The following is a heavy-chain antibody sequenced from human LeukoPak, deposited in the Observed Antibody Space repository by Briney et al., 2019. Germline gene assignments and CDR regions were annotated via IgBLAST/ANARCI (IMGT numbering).Heavy chain of an antibody. V-gene: IGHV4-4*07. CDR1: GNSFGDYY. CDR2: IYSSGST. J-gene: IGHJ6*03. D-gene: IGHD3-10*01. Sequence: PSETLSLTCTVSGNSFGDYYWSWIRQPAGKGLEWIGRIYSSGSTNYNPSLKSRVTMSVDTSKNQFSLKVSSVTAADTAVYYCARVFDSGSQAYFYYMDVWGKGTTVTISS. CDR3: ARVFDSGSQAYFYYMDV.